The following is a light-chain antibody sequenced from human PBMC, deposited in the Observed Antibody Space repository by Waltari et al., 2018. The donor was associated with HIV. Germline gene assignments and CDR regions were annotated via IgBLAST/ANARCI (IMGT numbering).Light chain of an antibody. CDR2: GAS. J-gene: IGKJ1*01. Sequence: EIALTQSPGTLSLSPGERATLSCRASQTISSKYFAWYQRKPGQAPRLLIYGASSRATGIPDRFSGSGSGTDFTLTISSLEPEDCAVYYCQQYIGSPRTFGQGTKVEL. V-gene: IGKV3-20*01. CDR3: QQYIGSPRT. CDR1: QTISSKY.